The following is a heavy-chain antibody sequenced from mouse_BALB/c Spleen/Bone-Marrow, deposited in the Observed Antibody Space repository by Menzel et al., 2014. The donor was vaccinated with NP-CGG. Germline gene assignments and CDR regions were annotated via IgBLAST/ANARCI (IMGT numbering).Heavy chain of an antibody. CDR3: ARKVRYFYY. Sequence: EVQLQQSGGGLVKPGGSLKLSCAASGFAFSSYDMSWVRQTPEKRLEWVAYISSGGGSTYYPDTVKGRFTISRDNAKNTLYLQMSSLKSEDTAMYYCARKVRYFYYWGQGTTLTVSS. J-gene: IGHJ2*01. D-gene: IGHD2-14*01. V-gene: IGHV5-12-1*01. CDR2: ISSGGGST. CDR1: GFAFSSYD.